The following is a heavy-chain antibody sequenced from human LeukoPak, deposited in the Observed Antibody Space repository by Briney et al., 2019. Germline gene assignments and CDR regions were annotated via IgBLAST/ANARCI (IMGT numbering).Heavy chain of an antibody. J-gene: IGHJ4*02. V-gene: IGHV4-34*01. D-gene: IGHD1-26*01. CDR1: GRSFSGYY. CDR3: ARGRYPHS. CDR2: INHSGST. Sequence: PSETLSLTCAVYGRSFSGYYRSWIRQPAGKGLEWIGEINHSGSTNYNPSLKSRVTISVDTSKNQFSLKLSSVTAADTAVYYCARGRYPHSWGQGTLVTVSS.